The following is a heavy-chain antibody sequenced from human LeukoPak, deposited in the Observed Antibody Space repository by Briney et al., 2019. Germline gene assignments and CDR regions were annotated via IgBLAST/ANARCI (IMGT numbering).Heavy chain of an antibody. CDR1: GGSISSSSHY. V-gene: IGHV4-39*01. CDR3: ARKDYSLYYFDY. Sequence: SETLSLTCTVSGGSISSSSHYWGWIRQPPGKGLEWIGSIYYSGSTYYNSSLKSRVTISVDTSKNQFSLKLSSVTAADTAVYYCARKDYSLYYFDYWGQGTLVTVSS. D-gene: IGHD2-15*01. J-gene: IGHJ4*02. CDR2: IYYSGST.